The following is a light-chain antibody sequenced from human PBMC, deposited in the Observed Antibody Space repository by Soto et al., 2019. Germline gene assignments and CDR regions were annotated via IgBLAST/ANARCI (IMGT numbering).Light chain of an antibody. V-gene: IGKV1-39*01. CDR3: QQTYSSPQWT. J-gene: IGKJ1*01. CDR2: CSV. Sequence: DIQLTQSPSTLSASVGDRVTIACRASRMMSCYLNWFXXXXGXPXXXLGYCSVSLQSGIPSRFSAYGSGTDFTLTISSLQPEDFATYYCQQTYSSPQWTFGQGTKVDI. CDR1: RMMSCY.